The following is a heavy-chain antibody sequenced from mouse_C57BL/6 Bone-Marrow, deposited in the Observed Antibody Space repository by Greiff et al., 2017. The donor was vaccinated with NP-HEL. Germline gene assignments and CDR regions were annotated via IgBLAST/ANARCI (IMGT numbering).Heavy chain of an antibody. V-gene: IGHV14-4*01. J-gene: IGHJ1*03. Sequence: VQLQQSGAELVRPGASVKLSCTASGFNIKDDYMHWVKQRPEQGLEWIGWIDPENGATEYASKFQGKATITADTSSNTAYLQLSSLTSEDTAVYYCTTYQYGSSPLVFDVWGTGTTVTVSS. D-gene: IGHD1-1*01. CDR3: TTYQYGSSPLVFDV. CDR1: GFNIKDDY. CDR2: IDPENGAT.